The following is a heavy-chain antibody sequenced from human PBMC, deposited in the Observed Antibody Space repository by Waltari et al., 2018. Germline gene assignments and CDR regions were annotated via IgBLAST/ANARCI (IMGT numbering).Heavy chain of an antibody. CDR1: GDSIRSHF. D-gene: IGHD3-22*01. CDR2: MYFSGTK. V-gene: IGHV4-59*11. J-gene: IGHJ3*02. Sequence: VQLQESGPGLVKPSETLSLRCNVSGDSIRSHFWSWIRQAPGHGLEWIGHMYFSGTKEYNPSLKSRVAISIDTSKNHFSLNLRSVTAADTAIYYCARLPRGSVIIGAFDIWGQGTQVTVSS. CDR3: ARLPRGSVIIGAFDI.